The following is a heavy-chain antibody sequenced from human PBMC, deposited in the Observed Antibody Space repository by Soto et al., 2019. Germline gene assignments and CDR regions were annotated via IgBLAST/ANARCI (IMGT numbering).Heavy chain of an antibody. CDR2: IIPIFGAA. V-gene: IGHV1-69*13. Sequence: SVKVSCKTSGGTFSSYAISWVRQAPGQGLEWMGEIIPIFGAANYAQKFQGRVTITADESTSTAYMELSSLRSEDTAVYYCARDRGPSSGYYPYWFDPWGQGTLVTVSS. J-gene: IGHJ5*02. CDR1: GGTFSSYA. CDR3: ARDRGPSSGYYPYWFDP. D-gene: IGHD3-22*01.